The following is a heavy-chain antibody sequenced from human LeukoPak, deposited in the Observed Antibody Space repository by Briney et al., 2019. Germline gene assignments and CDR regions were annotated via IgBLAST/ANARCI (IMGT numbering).Heavy chain of an antibody. CDR2: IVPSSGST. D-gene: IGHD5-24*01. CDR3: ARDYRIDGYNRGVDR. CDR1: GYTFTHYY. J-gene: IGHJ5*02. V-gene: IGHV1-46*01. Sequence: ASVKVSCKASGYTFTHYYIHWVRQAPGQGLEWMGMIVPSSGSTSYAQKFLGRVTMTRDTSTTTVYMELSGLRSDDTAVYYCARDYRIDGYNRGVDRWGQGTLVTASS.